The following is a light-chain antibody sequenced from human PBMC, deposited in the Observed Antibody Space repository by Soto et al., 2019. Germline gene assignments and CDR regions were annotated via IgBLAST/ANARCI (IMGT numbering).Light chain of an antibody. CDR3: SSYTSSSTRGV. J-gene: IGLJ3*02. CDR1: SSDVGGYNY. Sequence: QSALTQPASESGSPGQSITISCTGSSSDVGGYNYVSWYQQHPGKAPKLIIYDVNSRPSGVSDRFAGSKSGNTASLTISGLQAEDEADYYCSSYTSSSTRGVFGGGTKLTVL. V-gene: IGLV2-14*03. CDR2: DVN.